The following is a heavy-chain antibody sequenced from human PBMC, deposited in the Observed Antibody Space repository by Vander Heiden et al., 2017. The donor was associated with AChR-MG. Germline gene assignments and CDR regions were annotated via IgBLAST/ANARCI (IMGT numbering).Heavy chain of an antibody. CDR1: GFTFSSYG. Sequence: QVQLVESGGGVVQPGRSLRLSCAASGFTFSSYGMHWVRQAPGKGLEWVAVIWYDGSNKYYADSVKGRFTISRDNSKNTLYLQMNSLRAEDTAVYYCARVADTPYYMDVWGKGTTVTVSS. CDR3: ARVADTPYYMDV. D-gene: IGHD2-15*01. CDR2: IWYDGSNK. J-gene: IGHJ6*03. V-gene: IGHV3-33*01.